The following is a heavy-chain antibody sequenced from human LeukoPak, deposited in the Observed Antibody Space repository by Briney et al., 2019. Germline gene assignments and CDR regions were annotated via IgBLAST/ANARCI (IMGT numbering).Heavy chain of an antibody. V-gene: IGHV4-61*01. CDR1: GGSISSGSYY. CDR2: INYSGST. J-gene: IGHJ3*02. Sequence: PSQTLSLTCTVSGGSISSGSYYWSWIRQPPGKGLEWIGYINYSGSTHYNPSLKTRLTMSVDTSKNQFSLKLSSVTAADTAVYYCARLITGTTTAFDIWGQGTMVTVSS. D-gene: IGHD1-7*01. CDR3: ARLITGTTTAFDI.